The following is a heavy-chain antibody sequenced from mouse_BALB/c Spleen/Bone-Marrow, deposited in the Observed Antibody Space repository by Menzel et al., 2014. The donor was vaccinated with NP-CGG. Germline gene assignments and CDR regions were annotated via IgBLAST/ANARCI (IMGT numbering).Heavy chain of an antibody. CDR3: ARRRDSPYAMDY. D-gene: IGHD2-12*01. J-gene: IGHJ4*01. Sequence: EVKVVESGGDLVKPGGSLKLSCAASGFTFSSYGMSWVRQTPDKRLEWVATINNGSSYTFYPDSVKGRFTISRDNAKNTLYLQMSSLKSEDTAMYYCARRRDSPYAMDYWGQGTSVTVSS. CDR1: GFTFSSYG. V-gene: IGHV5-6*01. CDR2: INNGSSYT.